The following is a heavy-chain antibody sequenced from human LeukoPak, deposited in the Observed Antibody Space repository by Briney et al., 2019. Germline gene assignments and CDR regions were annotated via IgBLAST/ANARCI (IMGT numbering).Heavy chain of an antibody. V-gene: IGHV3-48*01. D-gene: IGHD3-22*01. J-gene: IGHJ4*02. CDR1: GFTVSSNY. Sequence: GGSLRLSCAASGFTVSSNYMSWVRQAPGKGLEWVSYISSSSSTIYYADSVKGRFTISRDNAKNSLYLQMNSLRAEDTAVYYCARGSTYYDSSGQVPFDYWGQGTLVTVSS. CDR3: ARGSTYYDSSGQVPFDY. CDR2: ISSSSSTI.